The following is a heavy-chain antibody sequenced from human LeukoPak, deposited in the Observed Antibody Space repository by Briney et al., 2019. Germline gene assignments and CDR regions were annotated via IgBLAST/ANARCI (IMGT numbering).Heavy chain of an antibody. CDR2: TKHKAESYIT. J-gene: IGHJ4*02. Sequence: GGSLRLSCAASGFTVSAYAMAWVRQAPGKGLEWIARTKHKAESYITQYAASVKGRFISSRDDSQNSLWLQMNSLRTEDTAVYYCARDTAAALDHWGQGILVTVSS. CDR1: GFTVSAYA. CDR3: ARDTAAALDH. V-gene: IGHV3-72*01. D-gene: IGHD6-13*01.